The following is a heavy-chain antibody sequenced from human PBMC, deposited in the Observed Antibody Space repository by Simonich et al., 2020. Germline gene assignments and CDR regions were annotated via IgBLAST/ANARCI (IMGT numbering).Heavy chain of an antibody. V-gene: IGHV1-2*06. D-gene: IGHD3-10*01. CDR2: INPNSGGT. Sequence: GAEVKKPGASVKVSCKASGYTFTGYYMHWVRQAPGQGLEWMGRINPNSGGTNYAQKFQGRGTMTRDTSISTAYMELSRLRSDDTAGYYCARVPGIYYYYGMDVWGQGTTVTVSS. CDR1: GYTFTGYY. J-gene: IGHJ6*02. CDR3: ARVPGIYYYYGMDV.